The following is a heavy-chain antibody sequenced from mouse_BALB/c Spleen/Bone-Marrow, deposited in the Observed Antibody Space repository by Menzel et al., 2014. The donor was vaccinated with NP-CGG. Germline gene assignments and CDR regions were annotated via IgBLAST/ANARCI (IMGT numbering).Heavy chain of an antibody. Sequence: VQLQQSGAELVKPGASVKLSCTASGFTIKDSYMHWVKQRPEQGLEWIGRIDPANGNTNYDPKFQGKATITADTSSNTAYLQLSSLTSEDTAVYYCAKYYYGYFFDSWGQGTLVTVSA. CDR1: GFTIKDSY. D-gene: IGHD1-2*01. CDR3: AKYYYGYFFDS. J-gene: IGHJ3*01. V-gene: IGHV14-3*02. CDR2: IDPANGNT.